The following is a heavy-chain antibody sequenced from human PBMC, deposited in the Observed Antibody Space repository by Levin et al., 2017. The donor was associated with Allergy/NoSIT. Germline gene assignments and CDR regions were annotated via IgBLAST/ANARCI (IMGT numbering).Heavy chain of an antibody. CDR3: ARVMIADAFDI. CDR1: GFIFGDYY. D-gene: IGHD2-21*01. J-gene: IGHJ3*02. CDR2: ISYRANTI. V-gene: IGHV3-11*01. Sequence: GGSLRLSCEASGFIFGDYYMSWIRQAPGKGLEWVSYISYRANTIHYANSVRGRFTISRDNAKNSLYLQMNNLRAEDTAIYYCARVMIADAFDIWGQGTMVTVSS.